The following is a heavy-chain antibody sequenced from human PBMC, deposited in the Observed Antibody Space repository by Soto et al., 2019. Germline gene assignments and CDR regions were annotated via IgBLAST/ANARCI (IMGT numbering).Heavy chain of an antibody. CDR2: IYYSGST. J-gene: IGHJ4*02. CDR1: GGSISSYY. Sequence: TLSLTCTVSGGSISSYYWSWIRQPPGKGLEWIGYIYYSGSTYYNPSLKSQVTISVDTSKNQFSLKLSSVTAADMAVYYCAREDFDTAMINYFDYWGQGTLVTVSS. V-gene: IGHV4-59*06. CDR3: AREDFDTAMINYFDY. D-gene: IGHD5-18*01.